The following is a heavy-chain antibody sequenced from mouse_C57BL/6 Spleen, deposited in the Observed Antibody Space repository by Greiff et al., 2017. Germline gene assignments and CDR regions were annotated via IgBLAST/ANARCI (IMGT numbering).Heavy chain of an antibody. CDR2: IYPGSGST. CDR3: ARRGPGSSAWFAY. D-gene: IGHD1-1*01. Sequence: VQLQQPGAELVKPGASVKMSCKASGYTFTSYWITWVKQRPGQGLEWIGDIYPGSGSTNYNEKFKSKATLTVDTSSSTAYMQLSSLTSEDSAVYYCARRGPGSSAWFAYWGQGTLVTVSA. J-gene: IGHJ3*01. V-gene: IGHV1-55*01. CDR1: GYTFTSYW.